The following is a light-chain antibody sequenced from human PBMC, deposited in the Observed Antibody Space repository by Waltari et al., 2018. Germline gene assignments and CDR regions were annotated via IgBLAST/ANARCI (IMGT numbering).Light chain of an antibody. CDR3: HSYDIGLTAWV. V-gene: IGLV1-40*03. J-gene: IGLJ3*02. CDR2: GNT. CDR1: SSNIGTGYD. Sequence: QRVPISCTGSSSNIGTGYDVQWYQQLPGSAPKLLMFGNTNRPSGVPDRFSGSKSGASASLAITGLQAEDEAVYYCHSYDIGLTAWVFGGGTKLTVL.